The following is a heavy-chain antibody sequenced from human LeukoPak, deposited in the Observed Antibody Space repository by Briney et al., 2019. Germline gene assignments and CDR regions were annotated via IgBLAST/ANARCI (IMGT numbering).Heavy chain of an antibody. V-gene: IGHV6-1*01. CDR1: GDSVSSNSVT. J-gene: IGHJ5*02. CDR2: TYYRSTWYN. D-gene: IGHD2-2*01. Sequence: SQTLSLTCAISGDSVSSNSVTWHWIRQSPSRGLEWLGRTYYRSTWYNDYAVSVRGRITVNPDTSKNQFSLHLNSVTPEDTAVYYCARRLTQYDCFDPWGQGILVTVSS. CDR3: ARRLTQYDCFDP.